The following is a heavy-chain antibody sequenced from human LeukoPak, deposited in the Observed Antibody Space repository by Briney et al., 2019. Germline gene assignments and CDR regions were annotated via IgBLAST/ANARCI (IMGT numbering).Heavy chain of an antibody. CDR3: VRDHHRRLYDSQARDTFDI. CDR2: IGSSSTTI. D-gene: IGHD3-22*01. V-gene: IGHV3-48*01. CDR1: GFTFSSYG. J-gene: IGHJ3*02. Sequence: GGSLRLSCAASGFTFSSYGMHWVRQAPGKGLEWVSYIGSSSTTIYYADSVKGRFTISRDNAKNSLYLQMNSLRAEDTAVYYCVRDHHRRLYDSQARDTFDIWGQGTMVTVSS.